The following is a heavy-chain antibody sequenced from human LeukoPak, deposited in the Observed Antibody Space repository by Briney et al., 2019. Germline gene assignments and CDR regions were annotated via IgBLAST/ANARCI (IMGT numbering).Heavy chain of an antibody. J-gene: IGHJ3*02. CDR2: INHSGST. D-gene: IGHD2-2*01. Sequence: SETLSLTCAVYGGSFSGYYWSWIRQPPGKGLEWIGEINHSGSTNYNPSLKSRVTISVDTSKNQFSLKLSSVTAADTAVYYCARDRSRVVVVPAARAFDIWGQGTMVTVSS. CDR1: GGSFSGYY. V-gene: IGHV4-34*01. CDR3: ARDRSRVVVVPAARAFDI.